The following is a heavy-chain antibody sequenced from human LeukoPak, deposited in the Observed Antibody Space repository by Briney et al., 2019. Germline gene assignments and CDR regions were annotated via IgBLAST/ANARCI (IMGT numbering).Heavy chain of an antibody. J-gene: IGHJ4*02. CDR1: GGTFSSYA. CDR3: ARVDVGYCSSTSCYGIDY. Sequence: SVKVSCKASGGTFSSYAISWVRQAPGQGLEWMGRIIPILGIANYAQKFQGRVTITADKSTSTAYMELSSLRSEDTAVYYCARVDVGYCSSTSCYGIDYWGQGTLVTVSS. CDR2: IIPILGIA. D-gene: IGHD2-2*01. V-gene: IGHV1-69*04.